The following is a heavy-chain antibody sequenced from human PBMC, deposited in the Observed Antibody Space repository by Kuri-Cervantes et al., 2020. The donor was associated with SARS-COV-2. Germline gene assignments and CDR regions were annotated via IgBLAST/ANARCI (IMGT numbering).Heavy chain of an antibody. V-gene: IGHV5-51*01. J-gene: IGHJ5*02. Sequence: GESLKISCKGSGYSFTSYWIGWVRQMPGKGLEWMGIIYPGDSDTRYSPSFQGQVTISADKSISTAYLQWSSLKASDTAMYYCARQYRDNYDFWSGYPGFAGRYGWFDPWGQGTLVTVSS. CDR3: ARQYRDNYDFWSGYPGFAGRYGWFDP. CDR1: GYSFTSYW. D-gene: IGHD3-3*01. CDR2: IYPGDSDT.